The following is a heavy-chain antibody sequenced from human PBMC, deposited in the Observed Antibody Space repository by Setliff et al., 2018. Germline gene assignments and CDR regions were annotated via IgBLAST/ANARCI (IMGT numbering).Heavy chain of an antibody. J-gene: IGHJ4*02. CDR2: TSAYNDNT. V-gene: IGHV1-18*01. Sequence: ASVKVSCKASGYTFTTYGIIWVRQAPGQGLEWMGWTSAYNDNTNYAQRLQGRVTMTTDTSTSTAYMELRGLSSDDTAVYYCARAPSSIGVGGSLLHWGQGTLVTVSS. CDR3: ARAPSSIGVGGSLLH. D-gene: IGHD6-19*01. CDR1: GYTFTTYG.